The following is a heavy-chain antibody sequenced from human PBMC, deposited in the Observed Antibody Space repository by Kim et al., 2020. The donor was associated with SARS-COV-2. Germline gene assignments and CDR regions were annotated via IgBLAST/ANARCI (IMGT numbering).Heavy chain of an antibody. Sequence: SETLSLTCAVSGGSISSSNWWSWVRQPPGKGLEWIGEIYHSGSTNYNPSLKSRVTISVDKSKNQFSLKLSSVTAADTAVYYCATYRVGATPFQAFDIWGQGTMVTVSS. V-gene: IGHV4-4*02. J-gene: IGHJ3*02. CDR1: GGSISSSNW. CDR3: ATYRVGATPFQAFDI. D-gene: IGHD1-26*01. CDR2: IYHSGST.